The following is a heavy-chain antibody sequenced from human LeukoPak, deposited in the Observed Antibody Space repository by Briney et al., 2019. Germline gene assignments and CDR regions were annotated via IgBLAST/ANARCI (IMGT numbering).Heavy chain of an antibody. V-gene: IGHV3-23*01. CDR3: AKLGVAVDYCFDY. CDR1: GFTFSSYA. J-gene: IGHJ4*02. CDR2: ISGSGGST. D-gene: IGHD3-3*01. Sequence: PGGSLRLSCAASGFTFSSYAMSWVRQAPGKGLEWVSAISGSGGSTYYADSVRGRFTISRDNSKNTLYLQMNSLRAEDTAVYYCAKLGVAVDYCFDYWGQGTLVTVSS.